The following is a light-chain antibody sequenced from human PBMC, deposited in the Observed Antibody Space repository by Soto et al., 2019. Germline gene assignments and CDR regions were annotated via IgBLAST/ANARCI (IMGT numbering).Light chain of an antibody. Sequence: EIVVTQSPGTLSLSPGERATLSCRASQFINSNYLAWYQQKSGQAPRLLIYGASSRAAGIPDRFSGSGSGTDFTLNISRLEPEDFGVYYCQQYGSPTWTFGQGTKVDIK. J-gene: IGKJ1*01. CDR2: GAS. CDR1: QFINSNY. V-gene: IGKV3-20*01. CDR3: QQYGSPTWT.